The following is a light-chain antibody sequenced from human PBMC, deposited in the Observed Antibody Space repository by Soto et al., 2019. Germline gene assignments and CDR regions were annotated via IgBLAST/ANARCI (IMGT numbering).Light chain of an antibody. Sequence: QSALTQPASVSGSPGQSITISCTGTSSDVGGYKYVSWYQQHPGKAPKLMIYDIRNRPSGVSNRFSGSKSGNTASLTISGLQAEDEAEYYCSSYTSSSTRVFGTGTKVTVL. CDR1: SSDVGGYKY. CDR3: SSYTSSSTRV. V-gene: IGLV2-14*03. J-gene: IGLJ1*01. CDR2: DIR.